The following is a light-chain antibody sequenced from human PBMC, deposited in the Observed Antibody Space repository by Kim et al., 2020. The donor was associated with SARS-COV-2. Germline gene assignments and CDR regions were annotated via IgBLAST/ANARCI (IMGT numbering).Light chain of an antibody. Sequence: THNCKSSQGVLYSSNNKNYLTWYQQKPGQPPKLLIYWASTRESGVPDRFSGSGSGKDFTLTISSLQAEDVAVYYCQQYYSTPRWTFGQGTKVDIK. J-gene: IGKJ1*01. CDR2: WAS. V-gene: IGKV4-1*01. CDR1: QGVLYSSNNKNY. CDR3: QQYYSTPRWT.